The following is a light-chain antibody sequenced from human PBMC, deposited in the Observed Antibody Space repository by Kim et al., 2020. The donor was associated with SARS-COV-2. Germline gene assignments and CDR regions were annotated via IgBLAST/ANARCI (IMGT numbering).Light chain of an antibody. V-gene: IGLV3-21*04. CDR3: QVWDSSSDHRV. CDR1: NIGSKS. J-gene: IGLJ3*02. CDR2: YDS. Sequence: SYELTQPPSVSVAPGKTARITRGGNNIGSKSVHWYQQKPGQAPVVVIYYDSDRPSGVPERFSGSHSGNTATLTISRVEAGDEADYYCQVWDSSSDHRVFG.